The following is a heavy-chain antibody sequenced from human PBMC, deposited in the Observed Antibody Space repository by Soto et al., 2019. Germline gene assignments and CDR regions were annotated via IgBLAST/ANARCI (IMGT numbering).Heavy chain of an antibody. CDR1: GYSLIDYY. V-gene: IGHV1-2*02. J-gene: IGHJ4*02. Sequence: XSVKVSCKASGYSLIDYYMHWGRQAPGQGFEWMGRISPKSGGTNYAQKFQGRVTMTWDTSLNTAYMELSSLMSEDTAVYYCARKTGYISDWYYFDLWGQGTLVTVSS. CDR2: ISPKSGGT. D-gene: IGHD6-19*01. CDR3: ARKTGYISDWYYFDL.